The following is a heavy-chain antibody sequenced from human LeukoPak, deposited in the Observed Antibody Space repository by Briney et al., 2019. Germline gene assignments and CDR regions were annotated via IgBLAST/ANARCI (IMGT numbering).Heavy chain of an antibody. J-gene: IGHJ4*02. CDR1: GGSISTYY. V-gene: IGHV4-59*12. Sequence: SETLSLTCSVSGGSISTYYWSWIRQPPGKGLEWIGYIYYSGSTNYNPSLKSRVTISVDTSKNQFSLKLSSVTAADTAVYYCARRDPDPFDYWGQGTLVTVSS. CDR3: ARRDPDPFDY. CDR2: IYYSGST.